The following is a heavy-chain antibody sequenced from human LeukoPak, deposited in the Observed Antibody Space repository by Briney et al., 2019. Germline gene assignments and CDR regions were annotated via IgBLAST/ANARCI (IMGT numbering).Heavy chain of an antibody. CDR3: ARDESRHSSSWYRN. D-gene: IGHD6-13*01. J-gene: IGHJ4*02. V-gene: IGHV3-7*01. CDR1: GFTFSDYY. CDR2: IKQDESEK. Sequence: PGGSLRLSCAAPGFTFSDYYMSWIRQAPGKGLEWVANIKQDESEKYYVDSVKGRFTISRDNAKNSLFLQMNSLRAEDTAVYYCARDESRHSSSWYRNWGQGTLVTVSS.